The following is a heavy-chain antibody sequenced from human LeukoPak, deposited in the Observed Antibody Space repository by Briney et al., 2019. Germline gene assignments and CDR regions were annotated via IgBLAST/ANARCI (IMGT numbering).Heavy chain of an antibody. CDR1: GFTFSSYG. J-gene: IGHJ5*02. CDR2: IRYDGSNK. D-gene: IGHD6-13*01. CDR3: AKGGNSWYWGCFDP. V-gene: IGHV3-30*02. Sequence: GGSLRLSCAASGFTFSSYGMHWVRQAPGKGLEWVAFIRYDGSNKYYADSVKGRFTISRDNSKNTLYLQMNSLRAEDTAVYYCAKGGNSWYWGCFDPWGQGTLVTVSA.